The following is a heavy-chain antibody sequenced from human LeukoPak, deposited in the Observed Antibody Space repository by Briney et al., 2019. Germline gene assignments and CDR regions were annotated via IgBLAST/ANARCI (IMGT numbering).Heavy chain of an antibody. CDR1: GFTFSSYA. CDR3: AKGRCGGGSCSYYFDY. V-gene: IGHV3-23*01. D-gene: IGHD2-15*01. Sequence: GGSLRLSCVASGFTFSSYAMSWVRQAPGRGLEWVSDIGGSGGSTYYADSVKGRFTVSRDNSKNTLYLQMNSLRVEDMAVYYCAKGRCGGGSCSYYFDYWGQGTLVTVSS. J-gene: IGHJ4*02. CDR2: IGGSGGST.